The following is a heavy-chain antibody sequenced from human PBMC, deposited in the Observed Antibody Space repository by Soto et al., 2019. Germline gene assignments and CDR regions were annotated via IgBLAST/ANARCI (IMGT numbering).Heavy chain of an antibody. Sequence: QVQLVQSGAEVKKPGSSVKVSCKASGGTFSSYAISWVRQAPGQGLEWMGGIIPIFGTANYAQKFQGRITITADKSTRTAYRELSSLRSEDTAVYYCASSIAYIAAARYFDYWGQGTLVTVSS. D-gene: IGHD6-13*01. CDR2: IIPIFGTA. CDR1: GGTFSSYA. CDR3: ASSIAYIAAARYFDY. J-gene: IGHJ4*02. V-gene: IGHV1-69*06.